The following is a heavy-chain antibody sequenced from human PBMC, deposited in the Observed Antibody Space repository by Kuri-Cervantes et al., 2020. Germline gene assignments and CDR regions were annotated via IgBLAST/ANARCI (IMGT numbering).Heavy chain of an antibody. Sequence: SVKVSCKASGYTFTSYDINWVRQAPGQGLEWMGGIIPIFGTANYAQKFQGRVTITADESTSTAYMELSSLRSEDTAVYYCARGGAGRWELLRHAFDIWGQGTMVTVSS. CDR3: ARGGAGRWELLRHAFDI. CDR1: GYTFTSYD. D-gene: IGHD1-26*01. J-gene: IGHJ3*02. V-gene: IGHV1-69*13. CDR2: IIPIFGTA.